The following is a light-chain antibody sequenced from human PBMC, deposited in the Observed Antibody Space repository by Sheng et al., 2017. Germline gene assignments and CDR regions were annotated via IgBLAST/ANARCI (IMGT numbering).Light chain of an antibody. J-gene: IGKJ4*01. CDR2: AAS. CDR1: QNITNY. Sequence: DIQMTQSPSSLSASVGDRVTITCRASQNITNYLNWYQQKPGEAPKFLIYAASRLETGVPSRFSGSGSGTDFTLTISSLQPEDFATYYCQQCFSSLLTFGGGTKVE. CDR3: QQCFSSLLT. V-gene: IGKV1-39*01.